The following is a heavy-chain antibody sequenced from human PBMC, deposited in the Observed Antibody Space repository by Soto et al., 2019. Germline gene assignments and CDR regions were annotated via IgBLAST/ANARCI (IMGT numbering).Heavy chain of an antibody. Sequence: LRLSCAASGFTFSSYWMSWVRQAPGKGLEWVANIKQDGSEKYYVDSVKGRFTISRDNAKNSLYLQMNRLRAEDTAVYYCARDHIVGATNFDYWGQGTLVTVSS. J-gene: IGHJ4*02. V-gene: IGHV3-7*01. D-gene: IGHD1-26*01. CDR3: ARDHIVGATNFDY. CDR1: GFTFSSYW. CDR2: IKQDGSEK.